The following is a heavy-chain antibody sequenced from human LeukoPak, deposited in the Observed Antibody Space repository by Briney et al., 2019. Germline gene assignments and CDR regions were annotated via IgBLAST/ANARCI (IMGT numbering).Heavy chain of an antibody. CDR1: GFTFSSYA. CDR2: ISYDGSNK. CDR3: VRGYSYGYYFDY. Sequence: GGSLRVSCAASGFTFSSYAMHWVRQAPGKGLEWVAVISYDGSNKYYADSVKGRFTISRDNSKNTLYLQMNSLRAEDTAVYYCVRGYSYGYYFDYWGQGTLVTVSS. D-gene: IGHD5-18*01. J-gene: IGHJ4*02. V-gene: IGHV3-30-3*01.